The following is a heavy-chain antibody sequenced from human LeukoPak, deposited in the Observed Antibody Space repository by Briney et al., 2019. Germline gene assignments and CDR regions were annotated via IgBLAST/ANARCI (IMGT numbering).Heavy chain of an antibody. CDR2: ISYDGSEK. D-gene: IGHD2-15*01. Sequence: GGSLRLSCAASGFTFSSYAMHWVRQAPGKGLEWVAVISYDGSEKYYADSVKGRFTLSRDNSRDTLYLQMNSLRPEDTAVYFCARDWEGVGYCSGGSCYSNGYWGQGTLVTVSS. V-gene: IGHV3-30*01. CDR1: GFTFSSYA. CDR3: ARDWEGVGYCSGGSCYSNGY. J-gene: IGHJ4*02.